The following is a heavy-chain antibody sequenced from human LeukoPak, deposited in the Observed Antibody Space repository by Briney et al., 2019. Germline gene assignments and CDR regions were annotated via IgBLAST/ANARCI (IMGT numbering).Heavy chain of an antibody. CDR3: TTDTIVVVPAAAYYFDY. D-gene: IGHD2-2*01. CDR1: GFTFSNAW. J-gene: IGHJ4*02. CDR2: IKSKTDGGTT. V-gene: IGHV3-15*01. Sequence: GGSLRLSCAASGFTFSNAWMSWVRQAPGKGLEWVGRIKSKTDGGTTDYAAPVKGRFTTSRDDSKNTLYLQMNSLKTEDTAVYYCTTDTIVVVPAAAYYFDYWGQGTLVTVSS.